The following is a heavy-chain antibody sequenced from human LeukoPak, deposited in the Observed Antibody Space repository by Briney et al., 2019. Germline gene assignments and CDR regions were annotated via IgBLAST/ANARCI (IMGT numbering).Heavy chain of an antibody. CDR2: INTDGTVT. D-gene: IGHD6-19*01. V-gene: IGHV3-74*01. J-gene: IGHJ4*02. Sequence: GRTLRLSCAASGFTFSKYWILWVRQAPGHQLESVSRINTDGTVTTYADSVKGRFTVSRDNADNTMFLQMNSVRDEDTAVYYCATKQWLAPPPDSWGQGTPVTVSS. CDR1: GFTFSKYW. CDR3: ATKQWLAPPPDS.